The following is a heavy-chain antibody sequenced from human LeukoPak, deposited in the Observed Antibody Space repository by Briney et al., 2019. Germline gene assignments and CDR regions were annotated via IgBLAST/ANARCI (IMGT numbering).Heavy chain of an antibody. J-gene: IGHJ4*02. D-gene: IGHD5-24*01. CDR2: MNPNSGNT. V-gene: IGHV1-8*01. CDR1: GYTFTSYD. CDR3: ARGDWRWLQSDY. Sequence: ASVKVSCKASGYTFTSYDINWVRQATGQGLEWMGWMNPNSGNTGYAQKFQGRVTMTRNTSIGTAYMELSSLRSEDTAVYYCARGDWRWLQSDYWGQGTLVTVSS.